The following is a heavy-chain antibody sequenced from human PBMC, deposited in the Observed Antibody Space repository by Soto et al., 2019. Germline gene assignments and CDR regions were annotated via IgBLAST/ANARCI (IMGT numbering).Heavy chain of an antibody. D-gene: IGHD2-15*01. Sequence: QLQLQESGPGLVKPSETLSLTCTVSGGSISSPGYYWGWIRQPPGKGLEWIGSMYYRGSTFYNASLKRRVTISGDTSKNQLSLKVNSVTAADTAVYNCARLKSSGGTCYSGFDYWGQGTLVTVAS. CDR2: MYYRGST. J-gene: IGHJ4*02. V-gene: IGHV4-39*01. CDR3: ARLKSSGGTCYSGFDY. CDR1: GGSISSPGYY.